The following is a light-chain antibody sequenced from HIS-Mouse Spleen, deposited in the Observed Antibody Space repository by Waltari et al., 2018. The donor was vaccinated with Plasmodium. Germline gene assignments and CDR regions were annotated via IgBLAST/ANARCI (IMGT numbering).Light chain of an antibody. Sequence: QSALTQPPSASGSPGQSVTISCTGTSSDVGGYNYVSWYQQHPGKAPKLMIYKVSKRTSGVPDRFSGSKAGNTASRTVSGLQAEDEADYYCSSYAGSNNLVFGGGTKLTVL. V-gene: IGLV2-8*01. CDR2: KVS. CDR3: SSYAGSNNLV. J-gene: IGLJ2*01. CDR1: SSDVGGYNY.